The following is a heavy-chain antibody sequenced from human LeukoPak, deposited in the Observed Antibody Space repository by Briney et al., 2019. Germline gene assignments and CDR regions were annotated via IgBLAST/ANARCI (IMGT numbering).Heavy chain of an antibody. CDR2: INPSGGST. CDR1: GYTFTSYY. D-gene: IGHD4-11*01. CDR3: ARDRSTVTGYYYYYMDV. Sequence: ASVKVSCKASGYTFTSYYMHWVRQAPGRGLEWMGIINPSGGSTSYAQKFQGRVTMTRDMSTSTVYMELSSLRSEDTAVYYCARDRSTVTGYYYYYMDVWGKGTTVTVSS. V-gene: IGHV1-46*01. J-gene: IGHJ6*03.